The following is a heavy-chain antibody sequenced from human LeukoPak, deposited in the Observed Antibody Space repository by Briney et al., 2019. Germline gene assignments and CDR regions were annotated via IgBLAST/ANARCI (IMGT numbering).Heavy chain of an antibody. Sequence: GGSLRLSCAASGFTFSNAWMSWVRQAPGKGLEWVGCIKSKTDGGTTDYAAPVKGRFTISRDDSKNTLYLQMNSLKTEDTAVYYCTTPIGYCSSTSCYILDYWGQGTLVTVSS. V-gene: IGHV3-15*01. D-gene: IGHD2-2*02. CDR1: GFTFSNAW. CDR2: IKSKTDGGTT. J-gene: IGHJ4*02. CDR3: TTPIGYCSSTSCYILDY.